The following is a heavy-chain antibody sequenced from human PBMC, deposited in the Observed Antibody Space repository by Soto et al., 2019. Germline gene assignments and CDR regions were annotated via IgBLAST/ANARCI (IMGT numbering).Heavy chain of an antibody. CDR1: GFTLSGYA. CDR2: ISSNGVGT. D-gene: IGHD6-6*01. CDR3: ARRARPDFYYMDA. V-gene: IGHV3-64*01. Sequence: EVQLAESGGGLAQPGGSLRLSCAASGFTLSGYAMDWVRQAPGKGLEYVSGISSNGVGTYYANSVQGRFTISRDNSKNTVYLQMGSLRPEDMAVYYCARRARPDFYYMDAGGKGTTVTVSS. J-gene: IGHJ6*03.